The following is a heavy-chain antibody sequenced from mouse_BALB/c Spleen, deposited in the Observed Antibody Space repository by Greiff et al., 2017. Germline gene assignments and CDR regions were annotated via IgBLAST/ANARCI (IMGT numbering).Heavy chain of an antibody. Sequence: EVKLLESGPGLVKPSQSLSLTCTVTGYSITSDYAWNWIRQFPGNKLEWMGYISYSGSTSYNPSLKSRISITRDTSKNQFFLQLNSVTTEDTATYYCARRYYDYDDHWYFDVWGAGTTVTVSS. CDR1: GYSITSDYA. V-gene: IGHV3-2*02. CDR3: ARRYYDYDDHWYFDV. CDR2: ISYSGST. D-gene: IGHD2-4*01. J-gene: IGHJ1*01.